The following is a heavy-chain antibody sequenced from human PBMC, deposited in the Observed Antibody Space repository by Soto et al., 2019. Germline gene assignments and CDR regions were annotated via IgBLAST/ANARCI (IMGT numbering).Heavy chain of an antibody. J-gene: IGHJ4*02. V-gene: IGHV4-59*08. Sequence: SETLSLTCTVSGGSISSYYWSWIRQPPGKGLEWIGYIYYSGSTNYNPSLKSRVTISVDTSKNQFSLKLSSVTAADTAVYYCARHQGGYSYGYGSLWFDYWGQGTLVTVSS. CDR2: IYYSGST. CDR1: GGSISSYY. D-gene: IGHD5-18*01. CDR3: ARHQGGYSYGYGSLWFDY.